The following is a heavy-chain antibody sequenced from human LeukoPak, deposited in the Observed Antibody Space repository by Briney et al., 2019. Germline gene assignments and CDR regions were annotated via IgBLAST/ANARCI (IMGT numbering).Heavy chain of an antibody. Sequence: GGSLRLSCVASRFTFSSYSMNWVRQAPGKGLEWVSSISTSSSHIYYADSMKGRFTISRDNSKNTLYLQVNSLRAEDTAVYYCAKGGKWDITPFDYWGQGTLVTVSS. D-gene: IGHD1-26*01. CDR3: AKGGKWDITPFDY. V-gene: IGHV3-21*04. CDR2: ISTSSSHI. CDR1: RFTFSSYS. J-gene: IGHJ4*02.